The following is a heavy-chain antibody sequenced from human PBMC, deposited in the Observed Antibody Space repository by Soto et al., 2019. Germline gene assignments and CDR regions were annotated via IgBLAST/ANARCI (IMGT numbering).Heavy chain of an antibody. D-gene: IGHD2-2*02. J-gene: IGHJ4*02. V-gene: IGHV3-15*01. CDR1: GFTFSNAW. CDR3: TTTVVVVPAAISVVRR. Sequence: EVQLVESGGGLVKPGGSLRLSCAASGFTFSNAWMSWVRQAPGKGLEWVGRIKSKTDGGTTDYAAPVKGRFTISRDDSNNTLYLQMNSLKPEDTAVYYCTTTVVVVPAAISVVRRWGQGTLVTVSS. CDR2: IKSKTDGGTT.